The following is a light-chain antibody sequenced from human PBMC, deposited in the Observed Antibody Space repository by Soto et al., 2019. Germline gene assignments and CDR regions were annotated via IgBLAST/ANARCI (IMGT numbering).Light chain of an antibody. Sequence: EIVLTQSPGALSLSPGERATLSCRASQSVTSSYLAWYQQKPGQAPRLLTYGASIRATGVPGRFSGSGSGTDFTLTITRLEPEDFAVYYCQQYGTSPLMYTFGQGTKLSIK. CDR2: GAS. J-gene: IGKJ2*01. V-gene: IGKV3-20*01. CDR3: QQYGTSPLMYT. CDR1: QSVTSSY.